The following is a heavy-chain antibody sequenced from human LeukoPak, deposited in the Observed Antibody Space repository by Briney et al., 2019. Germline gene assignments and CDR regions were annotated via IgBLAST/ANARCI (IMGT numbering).Heavy chain of an antibody. CDR1: GFTFSTYA. Sequence: KPGGSLRLSCAASGFTFSTYAMSWVRQAPGKGLEWVSGISWNSGSIGYADSVKGRFTISRDNAKNSLYLQMNSLRAEDTALYYCAKALTGYYYDSSGFDPWGQGTLVTVSS. CDR3: AKALTGYYYDSSGFDP. D-gene: IGHD3-22*01. CDR2: ISWNSGSI. V-gene: IGHV3-9*01. J-gene: IGHJ5*02.